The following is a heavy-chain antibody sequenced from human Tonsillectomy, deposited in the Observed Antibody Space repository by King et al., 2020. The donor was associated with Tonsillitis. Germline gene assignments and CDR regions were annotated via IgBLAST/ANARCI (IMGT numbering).Heavy chain of an antibody. Sequence: VQLQKWGEGLLKPSETLSLTCAVYGGSFSDYYWSWIRQPPGKGLEWIGEINHSGSTNYNPSLKSRVTISVDTSKNQFSLKLSSVTAADTAVYYCARVISMVRGVIYDDYWGQGTLVTVSS. D-gene: IGHD3-10*01. CDR1: GGSFSDYY. CDR2: INHSGST. J-gene: IGHJ4*02. V-gene: IGHV4-34*01. CDR3: ARVISMVRGVIYDDY.